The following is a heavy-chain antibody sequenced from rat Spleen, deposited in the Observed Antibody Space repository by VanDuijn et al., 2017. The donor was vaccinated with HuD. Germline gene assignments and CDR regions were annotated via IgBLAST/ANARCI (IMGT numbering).Heavy chain of an antibody. CDR3: ATDGYYDGTYYSVYVMDA. D-gene: IGHD1-12*02. Sequence: DVQLQESGPGLVRPSQSLSLTCSVTGSSITSNYWAWIRKFPGNKMEWMGYISFSGSTSYNPSLKSRISITRDTSKNQFFLQLNSVTTEDTATYYCATDGYYDGTYYSVYVMDAWGQGASVTVSS. CDR2: ISFSGST. CDR1: GSSITSNY. J-gene: IGHJ4*01. V-gene: IGHV3-1*01.